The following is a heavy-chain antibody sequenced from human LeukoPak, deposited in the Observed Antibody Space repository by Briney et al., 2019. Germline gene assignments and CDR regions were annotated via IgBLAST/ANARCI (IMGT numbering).Heavy chain of an antibody. V-gene: IGHV3-23*01. CDR3: AKQVVGYSSGWGKEAYWYFDL. Sequence: SGGSLRLSCAASGFTFSSYAMGWVRQAPGKGLEWVSAISGSGGSTYYADSVKGRFTISRDNSKNTLYLQMNSLRAEDTAVYYCAKQVVGYSSGWGKEAYWYFDLWGRGTLVTVSS. J-gene: IGHJ2*01. CDR1: GFTFSSYA. CDR2: ISGSGGST. D-gene: IGHD6-19*01.